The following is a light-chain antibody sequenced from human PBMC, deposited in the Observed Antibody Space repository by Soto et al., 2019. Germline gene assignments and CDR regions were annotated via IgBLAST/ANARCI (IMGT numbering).Light chain of an antibody. V-gene: IGLV3-10*01. CDR2: EDN. J-gene: IGLJ2*01. Sequence: SYKLTQPPSGSVSPGRTARIPCPGDDLPSKYVFWYQKKSGRAPVLVIFEDNKRPSGIPERFSASSSGTVATLNVSGAQVEDEADYFCYSTDSSGNERVFGGGTKVTVL. CDR3: YSTDSSGNERV. CDR1: DLPSKY.